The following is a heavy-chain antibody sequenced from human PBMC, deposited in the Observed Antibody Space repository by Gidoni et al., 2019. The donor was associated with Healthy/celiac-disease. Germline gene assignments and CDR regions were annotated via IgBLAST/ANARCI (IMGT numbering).Heavy chain of an antibody. CDR2: INPNSGST. D-gene: IGHD3-9*01. CDR1: GYTFTGSY. J-gene: IGHJ4*02. Sequence: QVQLVQSGAEVKKPGASVKVSCKAYGYTFTGSYTHWGRQAPGQGLEWMGWINPNSGSTNYAQKFQGRVTMTRDTSISTAYMELSRLRSDDTAVYYCARAVGDFDWYTSLAALDYWGQGTLVTVSS. CDR3: ARAVGDFDWYTSLAALDY. V-gene: IGHV1-2*02.